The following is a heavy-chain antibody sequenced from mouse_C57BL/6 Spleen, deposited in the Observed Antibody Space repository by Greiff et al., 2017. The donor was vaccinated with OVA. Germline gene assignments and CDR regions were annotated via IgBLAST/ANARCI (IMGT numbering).Heavy chain of an antibody. CDR2: IYPSDSET. J-gene: IGHJ3*01. CDR3: ARWGLDGNYVRFAY. D-gene: IGHD2-1*01. CDR1: GYTFTSYW. Sequence: QVQLQQPGAELVRPGSSVKLSCKASGYTFTSYWMDWVQQRPGQGLEWIGNIYPSDSETHYNQQFKDKATLTVDKSSSTAYMQLSSLTSEDSAVYYCARWGLDGNYVRFAYWGQGTLVTVSA. V-gene: IGHV1-61*01.